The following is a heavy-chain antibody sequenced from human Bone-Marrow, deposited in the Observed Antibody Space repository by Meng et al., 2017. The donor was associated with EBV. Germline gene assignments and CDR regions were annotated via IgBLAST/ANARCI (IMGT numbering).Heavy chain of an antibody. CDR3: ARSAHTEGWFDP. CDR1: GGSISSYY. CDR2: IYCSGST. V-gene: IGHV4-59*01. J-gene: IGHJ5*02. Sequence: QVQLPESGPGLVKPSETRSLTCTVSGGSISSYYWSWIRQPPGKGLEWIGYIYCSGSTNYNPSLKSRVTISVDTSKNQFSLKLSSVTAADTAVYYCARSAHTEGWFDPWGQGTLVTVSS.